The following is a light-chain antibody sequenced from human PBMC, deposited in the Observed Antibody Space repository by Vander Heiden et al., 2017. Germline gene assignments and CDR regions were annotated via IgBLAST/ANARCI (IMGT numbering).Light chain of an antibody. Sequence: DIQMTQSPSSLSASVGDTVTITFRASQSISSYLNWYQQKPGKAPKLLIYAASSLKSGVPSRFSGSGYGTDFTLTISSLQPEDFATYYCQQSYSTPPAFGQGTRLEIK. V-gene: IGKV1-39*01. CDR2: AAS. CDR3: QQSYSTPPA. CDR1: QSISSY. J-gene: IGKJ5*01.